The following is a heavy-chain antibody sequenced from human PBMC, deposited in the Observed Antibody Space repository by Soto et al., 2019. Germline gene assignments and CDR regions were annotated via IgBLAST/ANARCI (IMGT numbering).Heavy chain of an antibody. CDR3: ARGARASSVSTVSVY. V-gene: IGHV3-21*01. CDR1: GFTFSSYS. J-gene: IGHJ4*02. CDR2: ITPSSAFI. D-gene: IGHD4-17*01. Sequence: EVQLVESGGGLVKPGGSLRLSCAASGFTFSSYSMHWVRQAPGRGLEWVSSITPSSAFIYYADSMKGRFIISRDNAQNSLYLLMNSLRAEDTAFYYCARGARASSVSTVSVYWGQGTQVTVSS.